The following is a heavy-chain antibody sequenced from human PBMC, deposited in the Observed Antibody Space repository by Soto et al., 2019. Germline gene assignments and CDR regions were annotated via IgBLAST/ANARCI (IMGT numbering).Heavy chain of an antibody. CDR3: ASYGGGGWLQGDY. D-gene: IGHD6-19*01. Sequence: SVKVSCKASGGTFSSYAISWVRQAPGQGLEWMGGIIPIFGTANYAQKFQGRVTITADKSTSTAYMELSSLRSEDTAVYYCASYGGGGWLQGDYWGQGTLVTVSS. J-gene: IGHJ4*02. CDR2: IIPIFGTA. CDR1: GGTFSSYA. V-gene: IGHV1-69*06.